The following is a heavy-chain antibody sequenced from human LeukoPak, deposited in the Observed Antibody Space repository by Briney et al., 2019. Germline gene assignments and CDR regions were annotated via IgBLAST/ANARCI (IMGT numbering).Heavy chain of an antibody. V-gene: IGHV3-21*06. Sequence: PGGSLRLFCEASRFIFSSYSMNWVRKAPGKGLEWLSYISESSSHRYYADSVKGRFTISRDHAKNSLYLEMSGLRAEDMATYYCARDRAALARIGGMDVWGQGTTVTVSS. J-gene: IGHJ6*02. CDR1: RFIFSSYS. CDR3: ARDRAALARIGGMDV. CDR2: ISESSSHR. D-gene: IGHD5-12*01.